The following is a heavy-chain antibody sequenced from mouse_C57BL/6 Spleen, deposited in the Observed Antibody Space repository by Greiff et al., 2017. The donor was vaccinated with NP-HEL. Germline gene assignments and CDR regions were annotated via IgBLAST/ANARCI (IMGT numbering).Heavy chain of an antibody. CDR3: ARREITTVVATDYYAMDY. V-gene: IGHV5-17*01. CDR2: ISSGSSTI. Sequence: EVHLVESGGGLVKPGGSLKLSCAASGFTFSDYGMHWVRQAPEKGLEWVAYISSGSSTIYYADTVKGRFTISRDNAKNTLFLQMTSLRSEDTAMYYCARREITTVVATDYYAMDYWGQGTSVTVSS. CDR1: GFTFSDYG. D-gene: IGHD1-1*01. J-gene: IGHJ4*01.